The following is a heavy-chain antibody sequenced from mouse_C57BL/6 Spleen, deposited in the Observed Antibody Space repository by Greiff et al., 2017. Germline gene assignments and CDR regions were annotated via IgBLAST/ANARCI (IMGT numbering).Heavy chain of an antibody. V-gene: IGHV5-6*01. CDR2: ISSGGSYT. J-gene: IGHJ4*01. CDR1: GFTFSSYG. CDR3: ARHGGSLNGDYARDY. Sequence: EVMLVESGGDLVKPGGSLKLSCAASGFTFSSYGMSWVRQTPDKRLEWVATISSGGSYTYYPDSVKGRVTISRDNAKNTLYRQSSSLKYEDTAMYYCARHGGSLNGDYARDYWGQGTSVTVSA. D-gene: IGHD1-1*02.